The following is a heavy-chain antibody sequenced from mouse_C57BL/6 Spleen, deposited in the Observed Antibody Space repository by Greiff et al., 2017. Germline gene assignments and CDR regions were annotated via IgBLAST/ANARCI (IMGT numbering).Heavy chain of an antibody. CDR2: IYPRAGST. CDR3: ARDDYDEGAWFAY. Sequence: QVQLQQSGPELVKPGASVKLSCKASGYTFTSYDINWVKQSPGQGLEWIGWIYPRAGSTTYNEKFKGKATLTVDTSSSTAYMELHSLTSEDSAVYFCARDDYDEGAWFAYWGQGTLVTVSA. V-gene: IGHV1-85*01. J-gene: IGHJ3*01. D-gene: IGHD2-4*01. CDR1: GYTFTSYD.